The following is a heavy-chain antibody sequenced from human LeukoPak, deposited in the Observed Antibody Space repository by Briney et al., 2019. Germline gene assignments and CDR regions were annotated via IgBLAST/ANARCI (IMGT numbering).Heavy chain of an antibody. D-gene: IGHD3-9*01. V-gene: IGHV1-69*13. CDR2: IIPIFGTA. Sequence: SVKVSCKASGGTFSSYAISWVRQAPGQGLEWMGGIIPIFGTANYAQKFQGRVTITADESTSTAYTELSSLRSEDTAVYYCDLVDLSPHTYYFDYWGQGTLVTVSS. CDR1: GGTFSSYA. CDR3: DLVDLSPHTYYFDY. J-gene: IGHJ4*02.